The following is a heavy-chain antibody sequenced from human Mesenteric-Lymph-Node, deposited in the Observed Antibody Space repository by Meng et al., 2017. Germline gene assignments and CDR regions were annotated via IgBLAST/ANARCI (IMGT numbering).Heavy chain of an antibody. J-gene: IGHJ4*02. D-gene: IGHD1-26*01. Sequence: EVQLVESGGGLVKPGRSLRLSCAASGFTFSSYSMNWVRQAPGKGLEWVSYISSNSYYISYADSVKGRFTISRDNAKNSVYLQMNSLRAEDTAVYYCAEGSGSYAVAYWGQGTLVTVSS. CDR1: GFTFSSYS. CDR2: ISSNSYYI. V-gene: IGHV3-21*01. CDR3: AEGSGSYAVAY.